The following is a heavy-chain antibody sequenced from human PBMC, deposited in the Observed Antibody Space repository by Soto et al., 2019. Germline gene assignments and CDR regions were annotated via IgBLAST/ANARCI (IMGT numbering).Heavy chain of an antibody. Sequence: EVQLLESGGGLVQPGGSLSLSCAASAFTFNNYAMSWVRQAPGKGLEWVSGIGGSGRTTYYADSVKGRFTISRDNSNNTLSLQMTSLRAEDTAVYYCAKSRYSDSSGDFYDYWGQGTLVTVSS. CDR2: IGGSGRTT. CDR1: AFTFNNYA. CDR3: AKSRYSDSSGDFYDY. J-gene: IGHJ4*02. D-gene: IGHD3-22*01. V-gene: IGHV3-23*01.